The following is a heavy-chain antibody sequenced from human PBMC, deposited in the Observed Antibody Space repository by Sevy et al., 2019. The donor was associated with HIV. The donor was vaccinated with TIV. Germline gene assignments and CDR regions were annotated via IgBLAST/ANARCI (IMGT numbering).Heavy chain of an antibody. CDR2: ISGSGGST. J-gene: IGHJ4*02. Sequence: GGSLRLSCAASGFTFSSYAMSWVRQAPVKGLEWVSAISGSGGSTYYADSVKGRFTISRDNSKNTLYLQMNSLRAEDTAVYYCAKDPPRGWSSGWYSDYWGQGTLVTVSS. D-gene: IGHD6-19*01. V-gene: IGHV3-23*01. CDR3: AKDPPRGWSSGWYSDY. CDR1: GFTFSSYA.